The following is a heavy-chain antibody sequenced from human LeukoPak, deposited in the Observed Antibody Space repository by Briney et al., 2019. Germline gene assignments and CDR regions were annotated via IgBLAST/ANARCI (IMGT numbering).Heavy chain of an antibody. D-gene: IGHD3-3*01. J-gene: IGHJ4*02. CDR3: AREGPHYDFWSGYYPLDY. CDR2: IYYTGST. Sequence: SETLSLTCIVSGGSISSYYWSWIRQPPGKGLEWIGYIYYTGSTNYNPSLKSRVTISVDTSKNQFSLKLSSVTAADTAVYYCAREGPHYDFWSGYYPLDYWGQGTLVTVSS. CDR1: GGSISSYY. V-gene: IGHV4-59*12.